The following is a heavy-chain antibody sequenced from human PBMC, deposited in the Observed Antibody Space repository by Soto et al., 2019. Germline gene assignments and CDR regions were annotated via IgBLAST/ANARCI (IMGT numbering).Heavy chain of an antibody. D-gene: IGHD3-10*01. CDR2: IWYDGSNK. J-gene: IGHJ6*02. CDR1: VFTFSSYG. V-gene: IGHV3-33*01. CDR3: ARGGDRITMVRGVIYGMDV. Sequence: LRLSCAASVFTFSSYGMHWVRQAPGKGLEWVAVIWYDGSNKYYADSVKGRFTISRDNSKNTLYLQMNSLRAEDTAVYYCARGGDRITMVRGVIYGMDVWGQGTTVNVSS.